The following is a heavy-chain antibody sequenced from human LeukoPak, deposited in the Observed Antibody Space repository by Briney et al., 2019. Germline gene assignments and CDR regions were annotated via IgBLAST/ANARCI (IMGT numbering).Heavy chain of an antibody. D-gene: IGHD3-10*01. Sequence: SETLSLTCTVSGASISGSGYYWGWIRQPPGQGLEYIGDIYYNGSTYYNASLKSRVTISVDTSKNQFSLKLSSVTAADTAVYYCARHYWVYYGSGTRGAFDIWGQGTVVTVSS. CDR2: IYYNGST. J-gene: IGHJ3*02. V-gene: IGHV4-39*01. CDR3: ARHYWVYYGSGTRGAFDI. CDR1: GASISGSGYY.